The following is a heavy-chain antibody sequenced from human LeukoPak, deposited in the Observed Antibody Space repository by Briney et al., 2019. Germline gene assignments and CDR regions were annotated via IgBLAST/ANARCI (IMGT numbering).Heavy chain of an antibody. V-gene: IGHV3-21*04. CDR3: AKGYDSSIPEPFDY. CDR2: ISSSSSYI. D-gene: IGHD3-22*01. CDR1: GFTFSSYG. J-gene: IGHJ4*02. Sequence: GRSLRLSCAASGFTFSSYGMNWVRQAPGKGLEWVSSISSSSSYIYYADSVKGRFTISRDNAKNSLYLQMNSLRAEDTALYYCAKGYDSSIPEPFDYWGQGTLVTVSS.